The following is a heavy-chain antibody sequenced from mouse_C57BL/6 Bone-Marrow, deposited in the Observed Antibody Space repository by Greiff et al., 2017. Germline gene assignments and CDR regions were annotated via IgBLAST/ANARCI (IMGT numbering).Heavy chain of an antibody. V-gene: IGHV5-15*01. D-gene: IGHD1-1*01. CDR3: ARRSYDWYFDV. J-gene: IGHJ1*03. Sequence: EVKLMESGGGLVQPGGSLKLSCAASGFTFSDYGMAWVRQAPRKGPEWVAFISNLAYSIYYADTVTGRFTISRENAKNTLYLELSSLRSEDTAMYYCARRSYDWYFDVWGTGTTVTVSS. CDR2: ISNLAYSI. CDR1: GFTFSDYG.